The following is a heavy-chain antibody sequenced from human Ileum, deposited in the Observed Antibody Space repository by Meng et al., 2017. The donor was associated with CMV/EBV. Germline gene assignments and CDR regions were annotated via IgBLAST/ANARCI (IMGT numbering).Heavy chain of an antibody. V-gene: IGHV4-31*02. CDR3: ARRVPGLHYFDY. CDR2: MYYSGST. J-gene: IGHJ4*02. Sequence: VSGVSSSSAGYYWSWIRHHPGKGLEWIGYMYYSGSTYYNPSLKSRVTISLDTSKNEFSLKLSSVIAADTAVYYCARRVPGLHYFDYWGQGSLVTVSS. CDR1: GVSSSSAGYY.